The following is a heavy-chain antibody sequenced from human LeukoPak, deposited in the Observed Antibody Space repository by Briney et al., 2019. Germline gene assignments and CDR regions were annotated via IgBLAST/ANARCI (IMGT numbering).Heavy chain of an antibody. J-gene: IGHJ4*02. CDR1: GFTFSDYY. V-gene: IGHV3-11*04. Sequence: GGSLRLSCAASGFTFSDYYMSWIRQAPGKGLEWVSYISSSGSTIYYADSVKGRFTISRDNAKNSLNLQMNSLRAEDTAVYYCARVLYYYDSSGPFRYWGQGTLVTVSS. CDR3: ARVLYYYDSSGPFRY. CDR2: ISSSGSTI. D-gene: IGHD3-22*01.